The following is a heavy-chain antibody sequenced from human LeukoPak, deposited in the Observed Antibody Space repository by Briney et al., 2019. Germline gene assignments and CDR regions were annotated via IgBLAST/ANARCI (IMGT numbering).Heavy chain of an antibody. D-gene: IGHD5-18*01. CDR1: GFTFSNAW. Sequence: GGSLRLSCAASGFTFSNAWMSWVRQASGKGLEWVGHIKTKTEGGTTNYAAPVKGRFTISRDNAKNSLYLQMNSLRAEDTAVYYCARKDRLGYSYGQGPFDFWGQGTLVTVSS. V-gene: IGHV3-15*01. CDR2: IKTKTEGGTT. J-gene: IGHJ4*02. CDR3: ARKDRLGYSYGQGPFDF.